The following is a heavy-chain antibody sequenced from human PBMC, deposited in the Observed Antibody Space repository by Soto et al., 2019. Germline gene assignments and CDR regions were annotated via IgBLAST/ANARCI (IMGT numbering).Heavy chain of an antibody. CDR3: ASLYCSGGSCGYYYGMDV. CDR1: GGTFSSYA. V-gene: IGHV1-69*13. CDR2: IIPIFGTA. D-gene: IGHD2-15*01. Sequence: VASVKVSCKASGGTFSSYAISWVRQAPGQGLEWMGGIIPIFGTASYAQKFQGRVTITADESTSTAYMELSSLRSEDTAVYYCASLYCSGGSCGYYYGMDVWGQGTTVTVSS. J-gene: IGHJ6*02.